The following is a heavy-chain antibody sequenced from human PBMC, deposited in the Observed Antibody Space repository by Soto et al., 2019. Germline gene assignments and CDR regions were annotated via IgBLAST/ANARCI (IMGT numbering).Heavy chain of an antibody. V-gene: IGHV5-10-1*01. Sequence: GESLKISCKGSGYSFYNYWITWVRQMPGKGLEWMGTIDPSDSYTKYSPSFQGRVTMSTDKSKSTAYLQWSSLRASDSAMYYCARLLRDALSSIDAFDLWGQGTMVTVSS. J-gene: IGHJ3*01. CDR2: IDPSDSYT. CDR1: GYSFYNYW. CDR3: ARLLRDALSSIDAFDL. D-gene: IGHD3-16*01.